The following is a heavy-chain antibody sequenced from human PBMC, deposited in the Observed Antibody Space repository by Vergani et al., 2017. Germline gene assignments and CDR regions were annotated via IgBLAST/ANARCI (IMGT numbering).Heavy chain of an antibody. V-gene: IGHV3-23*04. CDR2: ISGSGGST. CDR3: ARIWGYCSSTSCRDSVDAFDI. D-gene: IGHD2-2*01. J-gene: IGHJ3*02. Sequence: VQLVESGGGLVKPGGSLRLSCAASGFTFSDYYMSWVRQAPGKGLEWVSAISGSGGSTYYADSVKGRFTISRDNSKNTLYLQMNSLRAEDTAVYYCARIWGYCSSTSCRDSVDAFDIWGQGTMVTVSS. CDR1: GFTFSDYY.